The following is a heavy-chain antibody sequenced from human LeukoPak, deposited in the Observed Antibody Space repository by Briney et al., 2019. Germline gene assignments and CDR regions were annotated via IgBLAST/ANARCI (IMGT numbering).Heavy chain of an antibody. V-gene: IGHV3-30*18. CDR3: AKGESTWSHY. CDR1: GFTFSSYG. D-gene: IGHD2-8*01. CDR2: ISYDGSNK. Sequence: PGGSLRLSCAASGFTFSSYGMHWVRQAPGKGLEWVAVISYDGSNKYYADSVKGRFTISRDNSKNTLYLQMNSLRAEDTAVYYCAKGESTWSHYWGQGTLVTVSS. J-gene: IGHJ4*02.